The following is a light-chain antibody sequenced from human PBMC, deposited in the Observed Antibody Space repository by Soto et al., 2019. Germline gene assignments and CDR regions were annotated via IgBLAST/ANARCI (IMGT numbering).Light chain of an antibody. J-gene: IGLJ2*01. V-gene: IGLV2-8*01. CDR1: SSDVGGYNY. CDR2: EVS. Sequence: QSVLTQPPSASGSPGQSVTISCTGTSSDVGGYNYVSWYQQHPGKAPKLMIYEVSKRPSGVHDRFSGSKSGNTASLTVSGLTAEDEADYYCSSYAGSNNFGVVFGGGTKLTVL. CDR3: SSYAGSNNFGVV.